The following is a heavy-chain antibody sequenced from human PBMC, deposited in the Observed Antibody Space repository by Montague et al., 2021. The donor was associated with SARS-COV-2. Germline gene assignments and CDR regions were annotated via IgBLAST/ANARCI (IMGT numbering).Heavy chain of an antibody. CDR3: ARGIYDPDAFDI. D-gene: IGHD3-22*01. CDR2: IYYSGST. Sequence: SETLSLTCTVSGGSISSYYWSWIRQPPGKGLEWIGYIYYSGSTNYNPSLKSRVTISLDTSKNQFSLKLNSVPAADTAGYYCARGIYDPDAFDIWGQGTMVTVSS. J-gene: IGHJ3*02. V-gene: IGHV4-59*01. CDR1: GGSISSYY.